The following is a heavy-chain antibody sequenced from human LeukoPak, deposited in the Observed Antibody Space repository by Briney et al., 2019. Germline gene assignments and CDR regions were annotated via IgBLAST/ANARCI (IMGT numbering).Heavy chain of an antibody. V-gene: IGHV3-30*02. J-gene: IGHJ4*02. CDR2: IRYDGSDK. CDR3: SGSYSY. Sequence: GGSLRLSYAASGFTFGNYGMHWVRQAPGKGLEWVAFIRYDGSDKYYADSVKGRFTISRDNSKNTLYLQMNSLRPEDTAVYFCSGSYSYWGQGTLVTVSS. D-gene: IGHD1-26*01. CDR1: GFTFGNYG.